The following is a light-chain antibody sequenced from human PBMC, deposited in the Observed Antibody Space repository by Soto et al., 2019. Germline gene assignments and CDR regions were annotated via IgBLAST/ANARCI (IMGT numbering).Light chain of an antibody. V-gene: IGLV1-47*01. CDR3: SSYVGYSTLIYV. Sequence: QSALTQPPSASGTPGQRVTISCSGSSSNIGSNYVYWYQQLPGTAPKLLIYRNNQRPSGVPDRFSGSKSGTSASLAISGLRSEDEADYYCSSYVGYSTLIYVFGTGTKVTVL. CDR1: SSNIGSNY. J-gene: IGLJ1*01. CDR2: RNN.